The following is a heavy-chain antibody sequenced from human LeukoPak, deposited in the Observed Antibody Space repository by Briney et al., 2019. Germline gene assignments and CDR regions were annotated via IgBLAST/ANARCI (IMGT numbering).Heavy chain of an antibody. CDR1: GFTFDDYA. J-gene: IGHJ4*02. CDR3: AKDVHSSGRYYFDY. CDR2: ISWNSGSI. D-gene: IGHD6-19*01. Sequence: GRSLRLSCAASGFTFDDYAMPWVRQAPGKGLEWVSGISWNSGSIGYADSVKGRFTISRDNAKNSLYLQMNSLRAEDTALYYCAKDVHSSGRYYFDYWGQGTLVTVSS. V-gene: IGHV3-9*01.